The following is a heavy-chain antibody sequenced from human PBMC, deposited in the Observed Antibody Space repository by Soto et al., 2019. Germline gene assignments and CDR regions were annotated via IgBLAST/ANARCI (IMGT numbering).Heavy chain of an antibody. D-gene: IGHD3-10*01. Sequence: QLQLQESGSGLVKPSQTLSLTCAVSGGSISSGGYSWSWIRQPPGKGLECIGYIYHSGSTYYNPSLKSRVHISVDRSKNKFSLKLSSVTAADTAVYYCASRPPYYYGSGSYGFDPWGQGTLVTVSS. CDR1: GGSISSGGYS. V-gene: IGHV4-30-2*01. CDR2: IYHSGST. CDR3: ASRPPYYYGSGSYGFDP. J-gene: IGHJ5*02.